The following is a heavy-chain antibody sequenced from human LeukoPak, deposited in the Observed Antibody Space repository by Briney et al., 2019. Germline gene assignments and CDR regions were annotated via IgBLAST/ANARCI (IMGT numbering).Heavy chain of an antibody. CDR1: GGSIGGSSYY. J-gene: IGHJ6*03. CDR3: ARDPSYYYMDV. Sequence: PSETLSLTCSVSGGSIGGSSYYWGWVRQPPGQGLEWIGTVYSSGTTYYNPSLKSRATISVDTSHNQFSLKVTSVTAADTAVYHCARDPSYYYMDVWGKGTTVTVSS. V-gene: IGHV4-39*07. CDR2: VYSSGTT.